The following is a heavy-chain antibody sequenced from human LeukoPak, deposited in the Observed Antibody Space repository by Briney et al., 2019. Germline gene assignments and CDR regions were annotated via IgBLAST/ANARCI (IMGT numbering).Heavy chain of an antibody. V-gene: IGHV4-39*07. D-gene: IGHD1-26*01. Sequence: PSETLSLTCTVSGGSISSSSYYWGWIRQPPGKGLEWIGGIYYSGSTNYNPSLKSRVTISVDTSKNQFSLKLSSVTAADTAVYYCARDRGSYRLRPYFDYWGQGTLVTVSS. CDR2: IYYSGST. J-gene: IGHJ4*02. CDR1: GGSISSSSYY. CDR3: ARDRGSYRLRPYFDY.